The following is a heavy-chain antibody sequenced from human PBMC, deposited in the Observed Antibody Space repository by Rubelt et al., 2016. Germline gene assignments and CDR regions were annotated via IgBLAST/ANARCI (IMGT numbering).Heavy chain of an antibody. V-gene: IGHV4-39*01. Sequence: QLQLQESGPGLVKPSETLSLTCTVSGGSISSSSYYWGWIRQPPGKGLEWVGSIYYSGYTYYKPSLKSRVTISVDTSKNQFSLKLRSGTAADTAVYYGARKGSVSDDWGQGTLVTVSS. CDR1: GGSISSSSYY. J-gene: IGHJ4*02. CDR2: IYYSGYT. CDR3: ARKGSVSDD. D-gene: IGHD3-10*01.